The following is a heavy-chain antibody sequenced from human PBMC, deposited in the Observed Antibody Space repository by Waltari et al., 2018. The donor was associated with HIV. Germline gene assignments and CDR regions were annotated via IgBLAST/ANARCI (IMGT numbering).Heavy chain of an antibody. Sequence: EVQLLESGGGLVQPGGTLRLSCAVSGLTLGSRALTWVRQNPGKGLEWVSSIGKTVGDTYYADSVRGRFTISRDSSNNTLYLQMTSLRVEDTAVYYCAIPNWNPRGDWFDPWGQGTLVIVSS. D-gene: IGHD1-20*01. CDR1: GLTLGSRA. V-gene: IGHV3-23*01. CDR3: AIPNWNPRGDWFDP. J-gene: IGHJ5*02. CDR2: IGKTVGDT.